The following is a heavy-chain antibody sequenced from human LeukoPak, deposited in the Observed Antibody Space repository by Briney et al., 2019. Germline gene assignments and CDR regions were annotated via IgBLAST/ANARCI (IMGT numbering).Heavy chain of an antibody. J-gene: IGHJ3*02. CDR2: ISSSSSYT. D-gene: IGHD3-16*01. Sequence: NPGGSLRLSCAASGFTFSDYYMSWIRQAPGKGLEWVSYISSSSSYTNYADSVKGRFTISRDNAKNSLYLQMNSLGAEDTAMYYCARDLTYDYVWGGAFDIWGQGTMVTVSS. V-gene: IGHV3-11*06. CDR1: GFTFSDYY. CDR3: ARDLTYDYVWGGAFDI.